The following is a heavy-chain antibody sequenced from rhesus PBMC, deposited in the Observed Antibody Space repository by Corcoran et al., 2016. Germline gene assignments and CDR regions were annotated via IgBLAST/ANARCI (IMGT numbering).Heavy chain of an antibody. CDR2: INYGGDIT. J-gene: IGHJ4*01. Sequence: EVQLVDSGGGLAKPGGSLRLSCAASGFTFSSPWMNWVRQTPGKGPEWISAINYGGDITYYADSVKGRFTISRDNSKNTLSLQMNSLRGEDTAVYYCAKDGFDYWGQGVLVTVSS. V-gene: IGHV3S42*01. CDR1: GFTFSSPW. CDR3: AKDGFDY.